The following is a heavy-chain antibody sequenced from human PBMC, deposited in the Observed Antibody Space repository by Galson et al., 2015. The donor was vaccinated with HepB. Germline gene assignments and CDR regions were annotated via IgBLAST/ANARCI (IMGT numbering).Heavy chain of an antibody. CDR1: GFTFSDYN. J-gene: IGHJ6*02. D-gene: IGHD3-10*01. Sequence: SLRLSCAASGFTFSDYNINWVRQAPGKGLEWVSSIGSNPTYIYYADSVKGRFTISRDNAKNSLYLQMNSLTAEDTAVYYCAREAGGRYSMDVWGQGTTVTVSS. CDR3: AREAGGRYSMDV. CDR2: IGSNPTYI. V-gene: IGHV3-21*04.